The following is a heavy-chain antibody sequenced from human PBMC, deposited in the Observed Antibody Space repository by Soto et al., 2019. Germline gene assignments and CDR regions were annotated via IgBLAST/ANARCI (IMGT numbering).Heavy chain of an antibody. Sequence: PSETLSLTCTVSGGSISSGDFYWHWIRQHPEKGLEWIGHIYYSGSTYYNPSLKSRVTISVDTSKNQFSLKLSSVTAADTAVYYCARGAHLVVRAVLTGDFDYWGQGTLVTVSS. V-gene: IGHV4-30-4*08. CDR3: ARGAHLVVRAVLTGDFDY. J-gene: IGHJ4*02. CDR2: IYYSGST. CDR1: GGSISSGDFY. D-gene: IGHD2-15*01.